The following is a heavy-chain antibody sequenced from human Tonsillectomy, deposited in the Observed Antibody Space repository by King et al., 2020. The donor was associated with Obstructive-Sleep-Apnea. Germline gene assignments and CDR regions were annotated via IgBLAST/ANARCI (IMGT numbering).Heavy chain of an antibody. Sequence: VQLVESGGGVAQPGRSLRLSCAASGFTFSSYGMHWVRQAPGKGLEWVALISYDGSKKYYADSVKGRFTISRDNSKNTLYLQMNSLRAEDTAVYYCAKDRFMITFGGLNRGGMDVWGQGTTVTVSS. D-gene: IGHD3-16*01. CDR2: ISYDGSKK. CDR1: GFTFSSYG. V-gene: IGHV3-30*18. CDR3: AKDRFMITFGGLNRGGMDV. J-gene: IGHJ6*02.